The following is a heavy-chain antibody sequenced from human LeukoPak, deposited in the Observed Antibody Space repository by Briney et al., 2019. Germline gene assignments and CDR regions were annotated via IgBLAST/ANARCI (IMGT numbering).Heavy chain of an antibody. J-gene: IGHJ4*02. CDR3: ARVADYGDYEFDY. D-gene: IGHD4-17*01. CDR1: GFTVSSNY. CDR2: IYSGGST. V-gene: IGHV3-53*04. Sequence: GGSLRLSCAASGFTVSSNYMSWVRQAPGKGLEWVSVIYSGGSTYYADSVKGRFTISRHNSKNTLYLQMNSLRAEDTTVYYCARVADYGDYEFDYWGQGTLVTVFS.